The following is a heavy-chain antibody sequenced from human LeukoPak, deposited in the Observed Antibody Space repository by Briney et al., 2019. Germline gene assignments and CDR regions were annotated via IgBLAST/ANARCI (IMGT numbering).Heavy chain of an antibody. CDR1: GFTFSSYW. V-gene: IGHV3-48*01. J-gene: IGHJ4*02. D-gene: IGHD1-1*01. CDR2: ISSSSTI. CDR3: ARDLRATGTAHAPYYFDY. Sequence: GGSLRLSCAASGFTFSSYWMSWVRQAPGKGLEWVSYISSSSTIYYADSVKGRFTISRDNAKNSLYLQMNSLRAEDTAVYYCARDLRATGTAHAPYYFDYWGQGTLVTVSS.